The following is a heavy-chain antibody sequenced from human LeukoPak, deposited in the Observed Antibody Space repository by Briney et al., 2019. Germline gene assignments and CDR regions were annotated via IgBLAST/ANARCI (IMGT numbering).Heavy chain of an antibody. CDR1: GFTFSSYS. CDR2: INSGSSYK. CDR3: ARSPIAARPLNY. D-gene: IGHD6-6*01. V-gene: IGHV3-21*01. Sequence: GGSLRLSCAASGFTFSSYSMNWVRQAPGKGLEWVSSINSGSSYKYYADSLKGRFTISRDNAKNSLYLQMNSLRAEDTAVYYCARSPIAARPLNYWGQGTLVTVSS. J-gene: IGHJ4*02.